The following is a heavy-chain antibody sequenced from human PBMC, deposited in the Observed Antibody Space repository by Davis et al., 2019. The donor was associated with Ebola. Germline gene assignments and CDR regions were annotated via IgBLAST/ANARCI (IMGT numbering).Heavy chain of an antibody. V-gene: IGHV4-39*01. Sequence: MPSETLSLTCTVSGGSISNSDFNYWGWLRQPPGKGLEWIGSIYYSGGTYYKPSLKSRVTMSVDTSKNQFSLRLSSVTAADAAVYYCARQAVPRGHYFDYWGQGTLVTVSS. D-gene: IGHD3-16*01. CDR1: GGSISNSDFNY. CDR2: IYYSGGT. CDR3: ARQAVPRGHYFDY. J-gene: IGHJ4*02.